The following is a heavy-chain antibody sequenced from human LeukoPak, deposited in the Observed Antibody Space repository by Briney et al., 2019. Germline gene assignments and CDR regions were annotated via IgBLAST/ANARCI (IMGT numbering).Heavy chain of an antibody. J-gene: IGHJ4*02. CDR3: VRLRYTYGKNFDC. V-gene: IGHV3-7*01. CDR2: IQQDGSEK. D-gene: IGHD5-18*01. CDR1: GFTFKCYW. Sequence: GGSLRHSCAASGFTFKCYWMSWVRQAPGKGLEWVANIQQDGSEKKYVDSVKGRFTISRDNAKNSLYLQMDSLRAEDTAVYYSVRLRYTYGKNFDCWGQGTLVTVSS.